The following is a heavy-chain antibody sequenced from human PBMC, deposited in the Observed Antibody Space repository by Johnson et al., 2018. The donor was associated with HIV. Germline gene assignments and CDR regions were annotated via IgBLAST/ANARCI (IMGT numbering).Heavy chain of an antibody. V-gene: IGHV3-30*04. Sequence: QVQLVESGGGVVQPGRSLRLSCAASGFSLSSYAMHWVRQAPGKGLEWVAVISYDGSNKYYADSVKGRFTISRDNSKNTLYLQMNSLRAEDTAVYYCARDKGNYDILTGYYNVGAFDIWGQGTMVTVSS. CDR1: GFSLSSYA. D-gene: IGHD3-9*01. J-gene: IGHJ3*02. CDR2: ISYDGSNK. CDR3: ARDKGNYDILTGYYNVGAFDI.